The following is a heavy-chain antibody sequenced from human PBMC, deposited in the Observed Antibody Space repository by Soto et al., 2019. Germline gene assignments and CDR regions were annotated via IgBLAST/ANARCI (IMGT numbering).Heavy chain of an antibody. CDR1: GFNFSSHW. V-gene: IGHV3-74*01. J-gene: IGHJ4*02. Sequence: SGGSLRLSCAASGFNFSSHWIHWVRQAPGKGLVWVSHIKTDGSSTNYADSVKGRFTISRDNAKNTLYLQMNSLRVEDTAVYFCARDLGYSSGYWGQGTLVTVSS. CDR3: ARDLGYSSGY. D-gene: IGHD6-19*01. CDR2: IKTDGSST.